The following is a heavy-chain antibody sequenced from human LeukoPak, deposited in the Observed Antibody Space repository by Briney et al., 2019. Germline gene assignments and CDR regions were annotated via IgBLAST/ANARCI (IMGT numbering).Heavy chain of an antibody. D-gene: IGHD3-22*01. CDR2: ISYDGSNK. Sequence: GGSLRLSCAASGFTFSSYAMHWVRQAPGKGLEWVAVISYDGSNKYYADSVKGRFTISRDNSKNTLYLQKNSLRAEDTAVYYCARDTYYYDSSGYMIDYWGQGTLVTVSS. J-gene: IGHJ4*02. V-gene: IGHV3-30-3*01. CDR3: ARDTYYYDSSGYMIDY. CDR1: GFTFSSYA.